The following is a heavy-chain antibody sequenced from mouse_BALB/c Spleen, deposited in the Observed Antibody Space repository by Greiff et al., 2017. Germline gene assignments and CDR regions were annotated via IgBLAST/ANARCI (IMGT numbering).Heavy chain of an antibody. CDR2: IWAGGST. Sequence: VKLMESGPGLVAPSQSLSITCTVSGFSLTSYGVHWVRQPPGKGLEWLGVIWAGGSTNYNSALMSRLSISKDNSMSQVFLKMNSLQTDDTAMYYCARESICFTTVVAMDYWGQGTSVTVSS. CDR3: ARESICFTTVVAMDY. V-gene: IGHV2-9*02. J-gene: IGHJ4*01. CDR1: GFSLTSYG. D-gene: IGHD1-1*01.